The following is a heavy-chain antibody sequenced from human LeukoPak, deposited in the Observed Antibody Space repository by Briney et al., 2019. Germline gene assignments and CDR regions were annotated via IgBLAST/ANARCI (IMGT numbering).Heavy chain of an antibody. CDR3: ARLGDYYDSSGYYFSAFDI. Sequence: SETLSLTCAVSGGSISSSNWWSWVRQPPGKGLEWIGEIYHSGSTNYNPSLKSRVTISVDKSKNQFSLKLSSVTAADTAVYYCARLGDYYDSSGYYFSAFDIWGQGTMVTVSS. CDR1: GGSISSSNW. V-gene: IGHV4-4*02. CDR2: IYHSGST. D-gene: IGHD3-22*01. J-gene: IGHJ3*02.